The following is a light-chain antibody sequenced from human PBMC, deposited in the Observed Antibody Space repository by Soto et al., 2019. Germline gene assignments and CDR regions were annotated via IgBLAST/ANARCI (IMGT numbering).Light chain of an antibody. CDR3: SSFTSSATYV. Sequence: SVLTQPASASGSPGQSITIFCTGTSSDIGGYKYVSWHQHHPGKAPKVMIYDVSDRPSGVSSRFSGSKSGNTASLTISGLQAEDEADYYCSSFTSSATYVFGTGTKVTVL. CDR1: SSDIGGYKY. J-gene: IGLJ1*01. CDR2: DVS. V-gene: IGLV2-14*03.